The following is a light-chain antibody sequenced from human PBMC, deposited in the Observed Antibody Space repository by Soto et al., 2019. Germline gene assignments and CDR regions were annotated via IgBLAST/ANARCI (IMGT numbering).Light chain of an antibody. CDR1: QSVSSNS. CDR3: QQYGSSRLT. CDR2: GAS. J-gene: IGKJ4*01. V-gene: IGKV3-20*01. Sequence: EIVLAQSPDTLSLSPGERASLSCRASQSVSSNSLAWYQQKAGQAPRLLVYGASSRATGIPDRFSGSGSETHFTLTISRLEPEDFAVYFCQQYGSSRLTFGGGTKVEIK.